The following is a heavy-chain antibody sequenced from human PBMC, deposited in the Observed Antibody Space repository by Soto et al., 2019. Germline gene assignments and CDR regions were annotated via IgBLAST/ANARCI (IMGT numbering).Heavy chain of an antibody. CDR3: VSGEAYSSSWDPLDY. J-gene: IGHJ4*02. V-gene: IGHV3-74*01. CDR2: INSDGSST. CDR1: GFTFSGYW. D-gene: IGHD6-13*01. Sequence: GGSLRLSCAASGFTFSGYWMHWVRQAREKGLEWVSRINSDGSSTTYADSVKGRLTISRDNAKSTLYLQMASLRAEDTAVYYCVSGEAYSSSWDPLDYWGQGTLVTVSS.